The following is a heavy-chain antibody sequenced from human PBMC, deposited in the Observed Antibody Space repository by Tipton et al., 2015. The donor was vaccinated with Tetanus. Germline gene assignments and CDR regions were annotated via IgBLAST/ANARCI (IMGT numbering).Heavy chain of an antibody. J-gene: IGHJ6*02. V-gene: IGHV3-30*16. CDR3: ARDSSPYYYYYGLDV. CDR2: ILYDGTNN. Sequence: SLRLPCAASGFSFSTFAIHWVRQAPGKGLEWVAVILYDGTNNYYADSVKGRFTISRDNSKNTLYLQMTSLRPEDTALYYCARDSSPYYYYYGLDVWGQGTPVTVSS. CDR1: GFSFSTFA. D-gene: IGHD2/OR15-2a*01.